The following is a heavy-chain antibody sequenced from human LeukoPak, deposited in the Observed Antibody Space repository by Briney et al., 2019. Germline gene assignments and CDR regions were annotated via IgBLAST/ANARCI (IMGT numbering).Heavy chain of an antibody. D-gene: IGHD4-17*01. J-gene: IGHJ4*02. CDR3: AKGSDGDPGWAVDY. CDR2: ISGSGGST. CDR1: GFTFSSYA. V-gene: IGHV3-23*01. Sequence: PGGSLRLSCAASGFTFSSYAMSWVRRAPGKGLEWVSAISGSGGSTYYADSVKGRFTISRDNSKNTLYLQMNSLRAEDTAVYYCAKGSDGDPGWAVDYWGQGTLVTVSS.